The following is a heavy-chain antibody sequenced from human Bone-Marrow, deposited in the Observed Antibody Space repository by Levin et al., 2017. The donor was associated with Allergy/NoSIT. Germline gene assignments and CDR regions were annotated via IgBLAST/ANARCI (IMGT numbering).Heavy chain of an antibody. CDR1: GGTFSSYA. D-gene: IGHD2-2*01. J-gene: IGHJ6*03. Sequence: KISCKASGGTFSSYAISWVRQAPGQGLEWMGRIIPILGIANYAQKFQGRVTITADKSTSTAYMELSSLRSEDTAVYYCARSDIVVVPAAMSEDYYYYMDVWGKGTTVTVSS. CDR2: IIPILGIA. CDR3: ARSDIVVVPAAMSEDYYYYMDV. V-gene: IGHV1-69*04.